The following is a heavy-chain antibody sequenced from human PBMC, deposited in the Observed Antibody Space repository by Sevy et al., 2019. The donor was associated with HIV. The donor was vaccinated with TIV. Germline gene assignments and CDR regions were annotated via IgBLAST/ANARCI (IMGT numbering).Heavy chain of an antibody. V-gene: IGHV4-59*01. CDR3: ARGGTSLFAP. D-gene: IGHD2-15*01. J-gene: IGHJ5*02. CDR1: GGSGGSISDYY. CDR2: INYSRST. Sequence: SETLSLTCSVSGGSGGSISDYYWSWIRQPPGKGLEWIGYINYSRSTKFNPSLKSRVTISVDTSKNQFSLKLTSVTAADTAVYYCARGGTSLFAPGGQGTLVTVSS.